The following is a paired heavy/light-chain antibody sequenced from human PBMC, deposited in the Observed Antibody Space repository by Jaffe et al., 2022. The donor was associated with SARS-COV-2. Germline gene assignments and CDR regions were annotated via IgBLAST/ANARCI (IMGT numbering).Light chain of an antibody. CDR3: QQANRLPFT. CDR2: PAS. V-gene: IGKV1D-12*01. J-gene: IGKJ3*01. Sequence: DIQMTQSPSSVSASVGDRVTITCRASQGISSWLAWYQQKPGKAPKLLIYPASSLQSGVPSRFSGSGSGTDFTLTISSLQPEDFATYYCQQANRLPFTFGPGTKVDIK. CDR1: QGISSW.
Heavy chain of an antibody. D-gene: IGHD1-26*01. CDR2: IDWDDDK. CDR3: ARSPGRDVNYFDY. V-gene: IGHV2-70*04. CDR1: GFSLRTSGMR. J-gene: IGHJ4*02. Sequence: QVTLKESGPALVKPTQTLTLTCTFSGFSLRTSGMRASWIRQPPGKALEWLARIDWDDDKFYSTSLKTRLTISKDTSKNQVVLTMTNMDPVDTATYYCARSPGRDVNYFDYWGQGILVTVSS.